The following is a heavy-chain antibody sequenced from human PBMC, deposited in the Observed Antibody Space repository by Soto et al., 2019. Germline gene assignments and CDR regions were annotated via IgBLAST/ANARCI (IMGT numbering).Heavy chain of an antibody. CDR2: IYYSGNT. D-gene: IGHD1-20*01. CDR1: GGSISSYY. CDR3: ARRITRPERFDY. V-gene: IGHV4-59*04. J-gene: IGHJ4*02. Sequence: SETLSLTCTVSGGSISSYYWSWIRQPPGKGLEWIGNIYYSGNTYYNPSLQSRVTISVDTSKNQFSLKLTSATAADTAVYYCARRITRPERFDYWGQGAPVTVSS.